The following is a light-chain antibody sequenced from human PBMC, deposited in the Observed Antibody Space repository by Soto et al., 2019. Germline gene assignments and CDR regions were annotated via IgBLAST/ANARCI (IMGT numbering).Light chain of an antibody. CDR3: SSYSGSNNYVV. V-gene: IGLV2-8*01. J-gene: IGLJ2*01. CDR1: SSDVGGYNY. CDR2: EIN. Sequence: QSALTQPPSASGSPGQSVTISCTGTSSDVGGYNYVSWYQQHPGKAPKLMIYEINKRPSGVPDRFPGSKSGNTASLTVSGLQADDEADYYCSSYSGSNNYVVFGGGTKLTVL.